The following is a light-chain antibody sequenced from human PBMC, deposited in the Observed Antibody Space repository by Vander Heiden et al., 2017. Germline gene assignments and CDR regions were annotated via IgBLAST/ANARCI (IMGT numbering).Light chain of an antibody. CDR2: AAS. V-gene: IGKV1-39*01. J-gene: IGKJ2*01. CDR3: QRSDTTPYT. CDR1: QSISSY. Sequence: DIQMTQSPSSLSASVGDRITITCRASQSISSYLNWYQQKPGKAPKLLIYAASSLQSGVPSRFSGSGSGTDFTLTISMLQPEDLATYYCQRSDTTPYTFGQGTKLEIK.